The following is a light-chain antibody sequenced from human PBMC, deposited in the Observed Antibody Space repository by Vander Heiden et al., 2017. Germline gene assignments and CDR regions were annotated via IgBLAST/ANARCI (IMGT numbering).Light chain of an antibody. CDR3: SSYTSSSTEV. V-gene: IGLV2-14*01. J-gene: IGLJ1*01. Sequence: QSALTQPASVSGSPGQSITISCTGTSSDVGGYNYVSWYQQHPGKAPKLMRYEVSNRPSGVSNRFSGSKSGNTASLTISGLQAEDEADYYCSSYTSSSTEVFGTGTKVTVL. CDR1: SSDVGGYNY. CDR2: EVS.